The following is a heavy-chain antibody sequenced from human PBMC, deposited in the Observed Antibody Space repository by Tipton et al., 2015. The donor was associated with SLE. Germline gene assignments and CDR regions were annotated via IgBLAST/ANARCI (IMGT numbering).Heavy chain of an antibody. V-gene: IGHV4-4*02. D-gene: IGHD5-18*01. CDR2: IYHSGTT. J-gene: IGHJ4*02. Sequence: TLSLTCAVSGGSINSYNWWTWVRQPPGKGLEWIGEIYHSGTTNYNPSLKSRISISVDKSKNQFSLRLRSVTAADTAVYYCAREGGYSYGLDYWGQGTLVTVSS. CDR3: AREGGYSYGLDY. CDR1: GGSINSYNW.